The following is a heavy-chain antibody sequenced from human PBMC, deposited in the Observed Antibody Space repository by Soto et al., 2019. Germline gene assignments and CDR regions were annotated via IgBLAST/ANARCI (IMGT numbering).Heavy chain of an antibody. D-gene: IGHD1-1*01. CDR3: ARGSGSLYYLDY. J-gene: IGHJ4*02. CDR2: ISYSGGT. CDR1: GASVSSYY. Sequence: SETLSLTCTVSGASVSSYYWSWIRQPPGKGLEWFGYISYSGGTNYNPSLKSRVTISMDTSRNQFSLRLSSVTAADTAVYYCARGSGSLYYLDYWGQGTLVTVSS. V-gene: IGHV4-59*02.